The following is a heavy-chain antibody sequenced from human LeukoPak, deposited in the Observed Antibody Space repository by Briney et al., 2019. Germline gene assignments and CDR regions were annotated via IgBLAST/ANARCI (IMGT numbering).Heavy chain of an antibody. Sequence: GGSLRLSCSASGFTFSSYSMNWVRRPPGKGREWCSSIISSSGYIYYADSVKGRFTISRDNAKNSLYLQMNSLRAEDTAVYYCASSAIVAAGRPYWYYYYMDVWGKGTTVTVSS. CDR1: GFTFSSYS. J-gene: IGHJ6*03. CDR3: ASSAIVAAGRPYWYYYYMDV. CDR2: IISSSGYI. D-gene: IGHD6-13*01. V-gene: IGHV3-21*04.